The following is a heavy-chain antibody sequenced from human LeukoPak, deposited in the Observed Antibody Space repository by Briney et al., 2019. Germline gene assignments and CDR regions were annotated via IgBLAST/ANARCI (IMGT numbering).Heavy chain of an antibody. CDR1: GFTFSSYG. V-gene: IGHV3-30*18. J-gene: IGHJ4*02. D-gene: IGHD3-22*01. Sequence: GGSLRLSCAASGFTFSSYGMHWVRQAPGKGLEWEAVISYDVSNKYYADSVKGRLTTSTDNSKNTLYLQMNSLRAEDTAVYYCAKERTIGYYDSSGYSFGYWGQGTLVTVSS. CDR3: AKERTIGYYDSSGYSFGY. CDR2: ISYDVSNK.